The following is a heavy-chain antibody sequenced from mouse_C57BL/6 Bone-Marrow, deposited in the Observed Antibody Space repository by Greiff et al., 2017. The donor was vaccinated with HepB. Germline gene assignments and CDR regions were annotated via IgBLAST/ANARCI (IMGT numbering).Heavy chain of an antibody. CDR3: AAGPLTTVVGYFDY. J-gene: IGHJ2*01. V-gene: IGHV5-6*02. Sequence: EVKVEESGGDLVKPGGSLKLSCAASGFTFSSYGMSWVRQTPDKRLEWVATISSGGSYTYYPDSVKGLFTISRDNAKNTLYLQMSSLKSEDTAMYYYAAGPLTTVVGYFDYWGQGTTLTVSS. CDR2: ISSGGSYT. CDR1: GFTFSSYG. D-gene: IGHD1-1*01.